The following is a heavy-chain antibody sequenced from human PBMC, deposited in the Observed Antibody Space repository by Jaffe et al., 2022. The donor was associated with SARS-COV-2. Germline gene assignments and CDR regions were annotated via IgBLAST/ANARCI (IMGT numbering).Heavy chain of an antibody. CDR3: ARALGFGELLAWFDP. D-gene: IGHD3-10*01. CDR2: ISSSSSTI. Sequence: EVQLVESGGGLVQPGGSLRLSCAASGFTFSSYSMNWVRQAPGKGLEWVSYISSSSSTIYYADSVKGRFTISRDNAKNSLYLQMNSLRAEDTAVYYCARALGFGELLAWFDPWGQGTLVTVSS. CDR1: GFTFSSYS. V-gene: IGHV3-48*01. J-gene: IGHJ5*02.